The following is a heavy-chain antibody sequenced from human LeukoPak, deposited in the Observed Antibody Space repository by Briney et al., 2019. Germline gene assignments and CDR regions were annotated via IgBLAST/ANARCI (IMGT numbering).Heavy chain of an antibody. CDR3: ARDHTTMVRGVILSTYGMDV. D-gene: IGHD3-10*01. V-gene: IGHV4-61*01. Sequence: PAETLSLTCTVSGGSVSSGSYYWSWIRQPPGKGLEWIGYIYYRGSTNYNPPLKARVTISVDTSKNQFSLKLSSVTAADTAVYYCARDHTTMVRGVILSTYGMDVWGQGTTFTVSS. J-gene: IGHJ6*02. CDR2: IYYRGST. CDR1: GGSVSSGSYY.